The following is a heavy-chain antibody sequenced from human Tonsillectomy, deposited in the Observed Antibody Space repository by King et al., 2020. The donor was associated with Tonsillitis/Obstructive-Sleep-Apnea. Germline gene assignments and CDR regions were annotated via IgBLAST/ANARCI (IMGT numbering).Heavy chain of an antibody. D-gene: IGHD1-26*01. V-gene: IGHV3-21*01. Sequence: VQLVESGGGLVRPGGSLRLSCTASGFTFSALSMSWVRQAPGEGREWVSSFTSYIYYADSVKGRFTISRDNAKNSPYLQMNSLRAEDTAVYYCARGRSSWESDFDYWGQGTLVTVSS. CDR1: GFTFSALS. CDR3: ARGRSSWESDFDY. CDR2: FTSYI. J-gene: IGHJ4*02.